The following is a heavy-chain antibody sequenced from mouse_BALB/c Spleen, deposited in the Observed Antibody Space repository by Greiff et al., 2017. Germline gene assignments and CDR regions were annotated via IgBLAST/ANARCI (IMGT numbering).Heavy chain of an antibody. V-gene: IGHV3-8*02. CDR2: ISYSGST. J-gene: IGHJ4*01. Sequence: EVKLVESGPSLVKPSQTLSLTCSVTGDSITSGYWNWIRKFPGNKLEYMGYISYSGSTYYNPSLKSRISITRDTSKNQYYLQLNSVTTEDTATYYCARLGYYYGSSYAMDYWGQGTSVTVSS. D-gene: IGHD1-1*01. CDR3: ARLGYYYGSSYAMDY. CDR1: GDSITSGY.